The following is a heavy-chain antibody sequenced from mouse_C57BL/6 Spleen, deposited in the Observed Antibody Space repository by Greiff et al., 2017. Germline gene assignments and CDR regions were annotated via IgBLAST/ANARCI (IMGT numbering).Heavy chain of an antibody. Sequence: QVQLQQSGAELMKPGASVKLSCKATGYTFTGYWIEWVKQRPGHGLEWIGEILPGSGSPTYNEKFKGKATFTADTTANTAYMQLRSRTTEDSAIYYCARDYDDYDPSYYAMDYWGQGTSVTVSS. CDR1: GYTFTGYW. V-gene: IGHV1-9*01. CDR3: ARDYDDYDPSYYAMDY. D-gene: IGHD2-4*01. J-gene: IGHJ4*01. CDR2: ILPGSGSP.